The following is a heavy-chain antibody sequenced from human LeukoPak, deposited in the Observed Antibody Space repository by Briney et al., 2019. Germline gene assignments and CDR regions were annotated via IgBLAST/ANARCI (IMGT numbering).Heavy chain of an antibody. CDR1: GGTFSSYA. CDR2: IIPIFGTA. D-gene: IGHD4-17*01. V-gene: IGHV1-69*05. CDR3: ARETTVTTYWFDP. Sequence: SVKVSCKASGGTFSSYAISGVRQAPGQGLEWMGRIIPIFGTANYAQKFQGRVTITTDESTSTAYMELSSLRSEDTAVYYCARETTVTTYWFDPWGQGTLVTVSS. J-gene: IGHJ5*02.